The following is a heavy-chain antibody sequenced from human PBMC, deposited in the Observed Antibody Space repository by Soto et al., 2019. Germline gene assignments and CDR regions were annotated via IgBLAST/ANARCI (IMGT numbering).Heavy chain of an antibody. D-gene: IGHD1-20*01. CDR2: IYYSGST. CDR1: GGSISSGDDF. CDR3: ARDRAKWKDYYYYGMDV. Sequence: QVQLQESGPGLVKPSQTLSLTCTVSGGSISSGDDFWTWIRQPPGKGLEWIGYIYYSGSTYYNPSLKSRLTMSVDTSKNQFSLKLSSVTAADTAVYYCARDRAKWKDYYYYGMDVWVQGTTVTVSS. V-gene: IGHV4-30-4*01. J-gene: IGHJ6*02.